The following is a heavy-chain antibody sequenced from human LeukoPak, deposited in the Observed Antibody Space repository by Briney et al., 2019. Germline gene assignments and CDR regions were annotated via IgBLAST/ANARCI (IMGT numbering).Heavy chain of an antibody. CDR1: GYTFTSYG. CDR3: ARAGPKQLWIAYYGMDV. J-gene: IGHJ6*02. Sequence: ASVKVSCKASGYTFTSYGISWVRQAPGQGLEWMGWISAYNGNTNYAQKLQGRVTMTTGTSTSTAYMELRSLRSDDTAVYYCARAGPKQLWIAYYGMDVWGQGTTVTVSS. D-gene: IGHD5-18*01. CDR2: ISAYNGNT. V-gene: IGHV1-18*01.